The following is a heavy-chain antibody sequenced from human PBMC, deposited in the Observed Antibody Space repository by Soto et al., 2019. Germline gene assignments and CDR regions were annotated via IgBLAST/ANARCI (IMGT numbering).Heavy chain of an antibody. V-gene: IGHV4-61*03. CDR2: VYYSGTT. J-gene: IGHJ4*02. CDR3: AKDRRGLALDY. CDR1: GGSICSGDYY. Sequence: PSETLSLTCTVSGGSICSGDYYWSWIRQPPGKGLEWIGYVYYSGTTNYNPFLKSRVTISRDNAKNSLYLQMHSLRAADTALYYCAKDRRGLALDYWGQGTLVTLSS. D-gene: IGHD3-10*01.